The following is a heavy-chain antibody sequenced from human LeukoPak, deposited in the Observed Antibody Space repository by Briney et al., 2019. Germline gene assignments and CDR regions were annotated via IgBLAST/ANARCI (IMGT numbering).Heavy chain of an antibody. D-gene: IGHD3-3*01. CDR2: IYTSGST. CDR3: ARDMGTRPIFGVGLDAFDI. CDR1: GGSISSYY. V-gene: IGHV4-4*07. J-gene: IGHJ3*02. Sequence: SETLSLTCTVSGGSISSYYWSWIRQPAGKGLERIGRIYTSGSTNYNPSLKSRVTMSVDTSKNQFSLKLSSVTAADTAVYYCARDMGTRPIFGVGLDAFDIWGQGTMVTVSS.